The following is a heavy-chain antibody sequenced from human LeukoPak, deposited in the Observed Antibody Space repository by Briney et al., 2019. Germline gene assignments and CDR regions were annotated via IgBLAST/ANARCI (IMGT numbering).Heavy chain of an antibody. CDR1: GFTFTNYA. Sequence: GGSLRLSCAASGFTFTNYAMSWVRQTPGKGLEWVAFIRYDGSNKYYADSVKGRFTISRDNSKNTLYLQMNSLRAEDTAVYYCAKGDGYNSDFDYWGQGTLVTVSS. D-gene: IGHD5-24*01. CDR2: IRYDGSNK. CDR3: AKGDGYNSDFDY. V-gene: IGHV3-30*02. J-gene: IGHJ4*02.